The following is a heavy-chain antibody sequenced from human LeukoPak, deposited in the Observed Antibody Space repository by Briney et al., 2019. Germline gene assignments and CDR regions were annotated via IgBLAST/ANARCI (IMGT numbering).Heavy chain of an antibody. Sequence: GGSLRLSCAASGFTFSDYYMSWIRQAPGKGLEWVSYISSSGSTIYYADSVKGRFTISRDNAKNSLYLQMNSLRAEDTAVYYCARGDTAMVDYYYYMDVWGKGTTVTISS. D-gene: IGHD5-18*01. CDR2: ISSSGSTI. J-gene: IGHJ6*03. CDR3: ARGDTAMVDYYYYMDV. CDR1: GFTFSDYY. V-gene: IGHV3-11*04.